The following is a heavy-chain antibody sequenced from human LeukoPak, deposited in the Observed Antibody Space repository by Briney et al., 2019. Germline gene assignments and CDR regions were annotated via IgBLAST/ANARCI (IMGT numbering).Heavy chain of an antibody. CDR3: ARAPVGDWFDP. J-gene: IGHJ5*02. V-gene: IGHV1-8*01. D-gene: IGHD3-16*01. CDR2: MNPNSGNT. Sequence: ASVTVSCTASGYTFTSYDINWVRQATGQGLEWMGWMNPNSGNTGYAQKFQGRVTMTRNTSISTAYMELSSLRSEDTAVYYCARAPVGDWFDPWGQGTLVTVSS. CDR1: GYTFTSYD.